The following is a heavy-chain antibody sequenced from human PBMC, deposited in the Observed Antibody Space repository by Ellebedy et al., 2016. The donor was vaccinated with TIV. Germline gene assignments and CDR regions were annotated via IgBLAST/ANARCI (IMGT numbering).Heavy chain of an antibody. CDR2: IYYSGTT. Sequence: SETLSLXXSVSGGSINSGDYYWSWIRQPPGKGLEWLGYIYYSGTTYYNTSLKSRITISVDTSKNQFSLRLSSVTAADTAVYFCARETDFWSDSSDFDYWGQGILVTISS. CDR3: ARETDFWSDSSDFDY. J-gene: IGHJ4*02. CDR1: GGSINSGDYY. D-gene: IGHD3-3*01. V-gene: IGHV4-30-4*01.